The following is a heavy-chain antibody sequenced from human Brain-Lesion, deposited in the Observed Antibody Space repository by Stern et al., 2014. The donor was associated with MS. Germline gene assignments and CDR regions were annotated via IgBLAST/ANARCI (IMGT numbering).Heavy chain of an antibody. D-gene: IGHD3-10*01. V-gene: IGHV4-39*01. J-gene: IGHJ4*02. CDR2: IYYRGST. Sequence: QLVESGPGLVKPSETLSLTCTVSGGSISSSSYYWGWIRQPPGKGLEWIGGIYYRGSTYYNPSLKSRVTLSMDPSKNQFSLRLSSVTAADTAVYFCAKLWLGELPESPFDYWGQGTLVTVSS. CDR3: AKLWLGELPESPFDY. CDR1: GGSISSSSYY.